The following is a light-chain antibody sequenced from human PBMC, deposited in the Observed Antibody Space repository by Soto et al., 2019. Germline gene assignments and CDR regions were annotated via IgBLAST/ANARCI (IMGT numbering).Light chain of an antibody. J-gene: IGLJ3*02. Sequence: SYELTQPPSVSVAPGQTARITCGGTNIGSKSVHWYQQKPGQAPVLVVYDDSDRPSGIPERFSGSNSGNTATLTISRVEAGVEADYYCQVWDSSSDHPVFGGGTKLTVL. CDR1: NIGSKS. CDR2: DDS. CDR3: QVWDSSSDHPV. V-gene: IGLV3-21*02.